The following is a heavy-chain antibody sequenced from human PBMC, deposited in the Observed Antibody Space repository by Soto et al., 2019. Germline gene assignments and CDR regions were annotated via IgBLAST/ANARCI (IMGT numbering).Heavy chain of an antibody. CDR1: GFTCSSYA. CDR2: ISGSGGST. Sequence: GGSLRLSCAASGFTCSSYAMSWVRQAPGKGLEWVSAISGSGGSTYYADSVKGRFTISRDNSKNTLYLQIKSRRAEVRAVYYCAKDGAWAYWYFDLWCRGILVTVS. J-gene: IGHJ2*01. D-gene: IGHD1-26*01. V-gene: IGHV3-23*01. CDR3: AKDGAWAYWYFDL.